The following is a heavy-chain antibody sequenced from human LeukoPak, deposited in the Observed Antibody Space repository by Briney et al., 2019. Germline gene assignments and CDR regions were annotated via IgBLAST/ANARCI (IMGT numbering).Heavy chain of an antibody. Sequence: GGSLRLSCAASGFTFSDYYMSWIRQALGKGLEWVSYISSSGSTIYYADSVKGRFTISRDNAKNSLYLQMNSLRAEDTAVYYCARDLGSSSWYYAYYYFDYWGQGTLVTVSS. CDR3: ARDLGSSSWYYAYYYFDY. J-gene: IGHJ4*02. V-gene: IGHV3-11*01. CDR2: ISSSGSTI. D-gene: IGHD6-13*01. CDR1: GFTFSDYY.